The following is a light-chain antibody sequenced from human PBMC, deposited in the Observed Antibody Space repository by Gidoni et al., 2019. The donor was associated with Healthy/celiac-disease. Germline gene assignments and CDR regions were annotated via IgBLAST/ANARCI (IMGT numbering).Light chain of an antibody. CDR3: MQALQTPIT. Sequence: DIVMTHSPLYLPVTPGEPASISCRSSQSLLHSNGYNYLDWYLHKPGQSSQLLIYLGSTRASGVADRFSGSGSGKDFTLKISRVGDEDVGGYYCMQALQTPITFXQXTRLEIK. CDR1: QSLLHSNGYNY. CDR2: LGS. V-gene: IGKV2-28*01. J-gene: IGKJ5*01.